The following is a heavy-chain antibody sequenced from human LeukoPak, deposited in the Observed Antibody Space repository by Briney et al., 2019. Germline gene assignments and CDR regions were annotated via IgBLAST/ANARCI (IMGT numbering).Heavy chain of an antibody. V-gene: IGHV1-2*02. J-gene: IGHJ4*02. CDR2: INPNSGGT. Sequence: ASVKVSCKASGYTFTGYYMHWVRQAPGQGLEWMGWINPNSGGTNYAQKFQGRVTMTRDTSISTAYMELSRLRSDDTAVYYCARVRDYYGSAYFDYWGQGTLVTVSS. CDR3: ARVRDYYGSAYFDY. D-gene: IGHD3-10*01. CDR1: GYTFTGYY.